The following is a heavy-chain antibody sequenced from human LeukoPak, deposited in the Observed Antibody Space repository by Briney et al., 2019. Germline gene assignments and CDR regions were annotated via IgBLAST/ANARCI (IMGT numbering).Heavy chain of an antibody. Sequence: PGGSLRLSCAASGFSVSSKYMSWVRQAPGKGLEWVSAISGSGGSTYYADSVKGRFTISRDNSKNTLYLQMNSLRAEDTAVYYCAKDDLEYYGSGSNPDSSFDYWGQGTLVTVSS. CDR3: AKDDLEYYGSGSNPDSSFDY. J-gene: IGHJ4*02. V-gene: IGHV3-23*01. D-gene: IGHD3-10*01. CDR1: GFSVSSKY. CDR2: ISGSGGST.